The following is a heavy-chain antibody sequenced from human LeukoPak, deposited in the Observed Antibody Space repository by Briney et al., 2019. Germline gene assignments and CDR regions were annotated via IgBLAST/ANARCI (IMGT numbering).Heavy chain of an antibody. CDR2: IIPIFGTA. J-gene: IGHJ4*02. Sequence: GASVKVSCKASGGTFSSYAISWVRQAPGQGLEWMGGIIPIFGTANYAQKFQGRVTITADESTSTAYMELSSLRSEDTAVYYCAREDTAMVPTDYWGQGTLVTVSS. CDR1: GGTFSSYA. CDR3: AREDTAMVPTDY. V-gene: IGHV1-69*13. D-gene: IGHD5-18*01.